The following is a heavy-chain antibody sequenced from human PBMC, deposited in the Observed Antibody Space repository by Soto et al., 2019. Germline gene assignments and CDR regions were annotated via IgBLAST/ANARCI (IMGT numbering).Heavy chain of an antibody. Sequence: PWGSLRLSCAASGFTFSSYGMHWVRQAPGMGLEWVAVISYDGSNKYYADSVKGRFTISRDNSKNTLYLQMNSLRAEDTAVYYCARTLKRWLHLDAFDIWGQGTMVTVSS. V-gene: IGHV3-30*03. CDR1: GFTFSSYG. CDR2: ISYDGSNK. CDR3: ARTLKRWLHLDAFDI. J-gene: IGHJ3*02. D-gene: IGHD5-12*01.